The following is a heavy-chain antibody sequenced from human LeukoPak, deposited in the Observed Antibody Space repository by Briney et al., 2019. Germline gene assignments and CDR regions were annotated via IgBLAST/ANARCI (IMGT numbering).Heavy chain of an antibody. CDR1: GGSISSYY. CDR2: IYYSGST. D-gene: IGHD6-13*01. CDR3: ARGLIMAVAGRGEFHY. Sequence: SETLSLTCTVSGGSISSYYWSWIRQPPGKGLEWIGYIYYSGSTNYNPSLKSRVTTSVDTSKNQFSLKLSSVTAADTAVYYCARGLIMAVAGRGEFHYWGQGTLVTVSS. V-gene: IGHV4-59*01. J-gene: IGHJ4*02.